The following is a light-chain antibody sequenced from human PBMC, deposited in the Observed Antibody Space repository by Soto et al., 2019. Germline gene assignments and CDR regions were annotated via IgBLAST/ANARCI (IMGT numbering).Light chain of an antibody. CDR2: GAS. V-gene: IGKV3-20*01. J-gene: IGKJ4*01. Sequence: EIVLTQSPGTLSLSPGERATLSCRASQSVSSNYLAWYQQKPGQAPRLLIYGASSRATGIPDRFSGSGSGTDFTLTISRLEPGDFAMYYCQQYGSSAGLTFGGGTKVEIK. CDR3: QQYGSSAGLT. CDR1: QSVSSNY.